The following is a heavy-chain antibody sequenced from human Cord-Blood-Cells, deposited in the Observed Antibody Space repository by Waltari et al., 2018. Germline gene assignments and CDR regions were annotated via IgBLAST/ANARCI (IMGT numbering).Heavy chain of an antibody. V-gene: IGHV3-7*01. CDR3: ARDFSSWYFDY. CDR2: IKQAGSEK. Sequence: EVQLVESGGGLVQPGGSLRLSCAASGFTFSSYWMSWVRQAPGKGLEWVANIKQAGSEKYYVDSVKGRFTISRDNAKNALYLQMNSLRAEDTAVYYCARDFSSWYFDYWGQGTLVTVSS. D-gene: IGHD2-2*01. CDR1: GFTFSSYW. J-gene: IGHJ4*02.